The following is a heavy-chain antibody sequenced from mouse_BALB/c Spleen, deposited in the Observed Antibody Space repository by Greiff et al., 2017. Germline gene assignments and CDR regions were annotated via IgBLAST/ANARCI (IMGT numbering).Heavy chain of an antibody. CDR1: GYTFSSYW. CDR2: ILPGSGST. CDR3: ATKYGNYEDAMDY. J-gene: IGHJ4*01. V-gene: IGHV1-9*01. D-gene: IGHD2-10*02. Sequence: VQLQQSGAELMKPGASVKISCKATGYTFSSYWIEWVKQRPGHGLEWIGEILPGSGSTNYNEKFKGKATFTADTSSNTAYMQLSSLTSEDSAVYYCATKYGNYEDAMDYWGQGTSVTVSS.